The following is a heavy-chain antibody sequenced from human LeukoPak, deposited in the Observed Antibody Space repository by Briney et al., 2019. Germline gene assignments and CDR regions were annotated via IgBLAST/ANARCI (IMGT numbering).Heavy chain of an antibody. V-gene: IGHV3-74*01. CDR1: GFTFSSYW. D-gene: IGHD1-26*01. CDR2: ISTDGSST. CDR3: ALAGATPYFDY. J-gene: IGHJ4*02. Sequence: PGGSLRLSCAASGFTFSSYWMHWVRQAPGKGPVWVSRISTDGSSTDYADSVKGRFTISRDNAKNTLYLQMNSLRAEDTAVYYCALAGATPYFDYWGQGTLVTVSS.